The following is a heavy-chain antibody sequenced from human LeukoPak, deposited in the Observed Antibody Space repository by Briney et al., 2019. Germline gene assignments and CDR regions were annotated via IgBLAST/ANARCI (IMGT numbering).Heavy chain of an antibody. CDR1: GGSISSGGYS. J-gene: IGHJ6*02. D-gene: IGHD4-4*01. CDR2: IYHSGST. Sequence: SQTLSLTCAVSGGSISSGGYSWSWIRQPPGKGLEWIGYIYHSGSTYYNPSLKSRVTISVDTSKNQFSLKLSSVTAADTAVYYCARGLPYSKYYYYGMDVWGQGTTVTVSS. V-gene: IGHV4-30-2*01. CDR3: ARGLPYSKYYYYGMDV.